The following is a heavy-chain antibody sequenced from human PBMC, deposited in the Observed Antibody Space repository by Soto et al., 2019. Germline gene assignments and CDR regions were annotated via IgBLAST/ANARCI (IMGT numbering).Heavy chain of an antibody. CDR1: SGSISSSNW. CDR2: IYHSGST. D-gene: IGHD2-8*01. CDR3: ARADRDCTNGVCYTGYYYYYMDV. V-gene: IGHV4-4*02. Sequence: SDTLSLTCAVSSGSISSSNWWSWVRQPPGKGLEWIGEIYHSGSTNYNPSLKSRVTISVDKSKNQFSLKLSSVTAADTAVYYCARADRDCTNGVCYTGYYYYYMDVWGKGTTVTVSS. J-gene: IGHJ6*03.